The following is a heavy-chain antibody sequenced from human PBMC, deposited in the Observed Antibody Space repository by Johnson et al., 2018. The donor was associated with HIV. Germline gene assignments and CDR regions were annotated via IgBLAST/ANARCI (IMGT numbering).Heavy chain of an antibody. J-gene: IGHJ3*02. Sequence: QVHLVESGGGVVQPGRSLRLSCAASGFTFSSYAMHWVRQAPGKGLEWVAVISYDGSNKYYADSVKGRFTISRDNSKNSLYLQMNSLRAEDTAVYYCAKDNYDDPFGAFDIWGQGTMVTVSS. CDR3: AKDNYDDPFGAFDI. D-gene: IGHD3-22*01. CDR1: GFTFSSYA. CDR2: ISYDGSNK. V-gene: IGHV3-30-3*01.